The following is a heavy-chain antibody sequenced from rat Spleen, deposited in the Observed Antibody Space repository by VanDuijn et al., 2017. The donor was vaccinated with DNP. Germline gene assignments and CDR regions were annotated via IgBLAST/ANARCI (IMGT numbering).Heavy chain of an antibody. CDR2: INMGSGGT. Sequence: QVQLQQSGAELAKPGSSVMISCRASGYTFTTYYIGWIKQTTRQGLEYIGYINMGSGGTNYNEKFKGKATLTGGKSSSTAFMQLSSLTPDDSAVYYCTRGAGVIPFDYWGQGVMVTVSS. CDR3: TRGAGVIPFDY. D-gene: IGHD4-4*01. J-gene: IGHJ2*01. CDR1: GYTFTTYY. V-gene: IGHV1-43*01.